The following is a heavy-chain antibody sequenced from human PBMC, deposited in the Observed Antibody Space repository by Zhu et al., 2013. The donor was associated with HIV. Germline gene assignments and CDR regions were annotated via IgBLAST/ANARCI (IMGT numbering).Heavy chain of an antibody. J-gene: IGHJ3*02. CDR3: ARDLYSTSSRPFDI. CDR2: ISAFNGNT. V-gene: IGHV1-18*04. CDR1: GYSFTSYY. D-gene: IGHD6-6*01. Sequence: QVQLVQSGAEVKKPGASVKVSCKGSGYSFTSYYMHWVRQAPGQGLEWMGWISAFNGNTKYAQKLQGRVTMTTDTSTSTAYMELRSLRSDDTAVYYCARDLYSTSSRPFDIWGQGTMVTVSS.